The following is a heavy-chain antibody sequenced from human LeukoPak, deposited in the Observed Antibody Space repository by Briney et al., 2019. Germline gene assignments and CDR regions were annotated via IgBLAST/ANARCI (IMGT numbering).Heavy chain of an antibody. V-gene: IGHV1-69*13. CDR2: IIPIFGTG. Sequence: SVKVSCKTSAGTFRNYGFTWVRQAPAQGLEWMGGIIPIFGTGKYAQKFQGRVTVIADEFTSTAYMELSSLRSEDTAVYYCASRYCSGGSCFSRDYYYYYMDVWGKGTTVTVSS. CDR3: ASRYCSGGSCFSRDYYYYYMDV. D-gene: IGHD2-15*01. CDR1: AGTFRNYG. J-gene: IGHJ6*03.